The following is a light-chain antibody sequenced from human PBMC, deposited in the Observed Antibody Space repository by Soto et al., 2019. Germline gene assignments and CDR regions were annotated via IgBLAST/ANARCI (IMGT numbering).Light chain of an antibody. J-gene: IGLJ1*01. CDR2: EVT. CDR3: IAFRGTDSPYV. V-gene: IGLV2-14*01. CDR1: SSDIGDYNY. Sequence: QSVLTQPASVSGSPGQSITISCTGTSSDIGDYNYVSWYRRHPGKAPKLLISEVTNRPSGVSDRFSGSKSGNTASLTISGLQAEDEADYFCIAFRGTDSPYVFGTGTKLTVL.